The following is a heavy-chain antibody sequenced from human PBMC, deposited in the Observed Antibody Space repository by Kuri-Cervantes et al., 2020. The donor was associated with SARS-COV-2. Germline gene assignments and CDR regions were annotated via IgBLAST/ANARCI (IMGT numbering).Heavy chain of an antibody. J-gene: IGHJ4*02. Sequence: GGSLRPSCAASGFTFSAYWMSWVRQAPGRGLEWLANINQDGTEKYYVDSVKGRYTISRDNVKRSLYLQMNSLRAEYTAVYYGARDHRITLDYFDYWGQGTRVTVSS. V-gene: IGHV3-7*03. CDR3: ARDHRITLDYFDY. CDR2: INQDGTEK. CDR1: GFTFSAYW. D-gene: IGHD3-10*01.